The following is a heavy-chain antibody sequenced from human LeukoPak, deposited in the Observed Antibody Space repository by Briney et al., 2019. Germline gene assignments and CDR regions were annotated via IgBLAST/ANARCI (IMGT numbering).Heavy chain of an antibody. V-gene: IGHV1-2*02. D-gene: IGHD5-12*01. CDR1: RYTSTGYY. CDR2: INPHSGDT. J-gene: IGHJ4*02. Sequence: ASVKVSCKASRYTSTGYYMHWVRQAPGRGLEWMGWINPHSGDTNYAQKFQGRVTMTRDTSTSTAYMEVSRLRSDDTAVYYCAKGMRSRGYSGYDCFDYWGQGTLVTVSS. CDR3: AKGMRSRGYSGYDCFDY.